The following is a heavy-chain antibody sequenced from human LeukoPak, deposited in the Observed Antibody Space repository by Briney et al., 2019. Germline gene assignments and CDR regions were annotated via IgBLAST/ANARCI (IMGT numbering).Heavy chain of an antibody. J-gene: IGHJ4*02. CDR3: ARVGPGAAGY. V-gene: IGHV1-69*04. CDR2: IIPILGIA. D-gene: IGHD3-10*01. Sequence: SVKVSCKASGGTFSSYAISWVRQAPGQGLEWMGRIIPILGIANYAQKFQGRVTITRDTSASTAYMELSSLRSEDTAVYYCARVGPGAAGYWGQGTLVTVTS. CDR1: GGTFSSYA.